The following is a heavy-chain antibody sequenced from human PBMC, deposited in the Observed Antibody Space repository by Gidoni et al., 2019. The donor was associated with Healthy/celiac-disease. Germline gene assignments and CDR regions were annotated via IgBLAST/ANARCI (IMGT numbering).Heavy chain of an antibody. CDR2: IYYSGST. CDR1: GGSISSYY. D-gene: IGHD6-19*01. J-gene: IGHJ3*02. V-gene: IGHV4-59*01. Sequence: QVQLQESGPGLVKPSETLSLTCTVSGGSISSYYWSWIRQPPGKGLEWIGYIYYSGSTNYNPSLKSRVTISVDTSKNQFSLKLSSVTAADTAVYYCAGDSSGFDAFDIWGQGTMVTVSS. CDR3: AGDSSGFDAFDI.